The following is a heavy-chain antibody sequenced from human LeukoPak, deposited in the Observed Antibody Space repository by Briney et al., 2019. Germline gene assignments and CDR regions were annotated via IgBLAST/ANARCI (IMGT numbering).Heavy chain of an antibody. CDR3: AKDGDDSIDY. V-gene: IGHV3-23*01. D-gene: IGHD3-22*01. CDR1: GFTFSSYA. CDR2: ISGSGGST. J-gene: IGHJ4*02. Sequence: HPGGSLRLSCAASGFTFSSYAMSWVRQAPGKGLEWVSAISGSGGSTYYADSVKGRFTISRDNSRDTLYLQMNSLRAEDTAVYYCAKDGDDSIDYWGQGTLVTVSS.